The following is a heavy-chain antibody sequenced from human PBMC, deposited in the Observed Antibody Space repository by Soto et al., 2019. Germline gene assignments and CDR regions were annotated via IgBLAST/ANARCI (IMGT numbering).Heavy chain of an antibody. CDR3: ARDHTFFDILTGFSTNRFDP. Sequence: SLRLSCAASGFTFDDYAMHWVRQAPGKGLEWVSGISWNSGSIGYADSVKGRFTISRDNAKNQFSLQLNSGTPEDTAVYYCARDHTFFDILTGFSTNRFDPWGQGTPVTVSS. V-gene: IGHV3-9*01. CDR1: GFTFDDYA. CDR2: ISWNSGSI. J-gene: IGHJ5*02. D-gene: IGHD3-9*01.